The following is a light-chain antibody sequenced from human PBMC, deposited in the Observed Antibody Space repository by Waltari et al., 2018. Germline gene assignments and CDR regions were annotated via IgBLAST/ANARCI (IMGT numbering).Light chain of an antibody. V-gene: IGKV1-39*01. J-gene: IGKJ1*01. CDR3: QQSYSTAPET. CDR2: AAS. CDR1: QSISNY. Sequence: DIQMTQSPSSLSASVGDRVTITCRASQSISNYLNWCQQKPGKVPKLLIYAASTLHSGVPSRFSGSGSGTEFTLTISSLQVEDFATYYCQQSYSTAPETFGQGTRVDMK.